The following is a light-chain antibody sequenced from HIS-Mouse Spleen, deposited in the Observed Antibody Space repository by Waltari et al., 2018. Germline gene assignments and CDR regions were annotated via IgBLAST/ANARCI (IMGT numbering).Light chain of an antibody. J-gene: IGLJ3*02. CDR2: GKN. Sequence: SSELTQDPAVSVALGQTVRITCQGASLRSYYASWDQQKAGQAPVLVIYGKNNRPAGIPDRFSGSSSGNTASLTITGAQAEDEADYYCNSRDSSGNHSWVFGGGTKLTVL. CDR1: SLRSYY. V-gene: IGLV3-19*01. CDR3: NSRDSSGNHSWV.